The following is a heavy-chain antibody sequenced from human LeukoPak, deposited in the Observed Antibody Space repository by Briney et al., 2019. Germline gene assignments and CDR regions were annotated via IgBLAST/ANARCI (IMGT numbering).Heavy chain of an antibody. V-gene: IGHV4-39*01. CDR2: IYYSGST. D-gene: IGHD5-12*01. CDR1: GGSISSSSYY. J-gene: IGHJ4*02. CDR3: ARSNSGYDLYIDF. Sequence: SETLSLTCTVSGGSISSSSYYWGWIRQPPGKGLEWIGSIYYSGSTYYNASLKSRVTMSVDTSKNQFSLKLSSVTAADTAVHYCARSNSGYDLYIDFWGQGTLVTVSS.